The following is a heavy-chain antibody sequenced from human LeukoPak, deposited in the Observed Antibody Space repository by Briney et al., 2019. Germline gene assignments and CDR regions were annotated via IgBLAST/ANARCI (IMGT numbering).Heavy chain of an antibody. Sequence: LSXXCAISGDSVSSNSVAWNWIRQSPSRGLEWLGRTFYRSKLYNEYAVSVKSRITVNPDTSKNQVSLQLNSATPEDTAVYFCARGSRGAFDIWGQGTIITVSS. J-gene: IGHJ3*02. V-gene: IGHV6-1*01. D-gene: IGHD3-10*01. CDR2: TFYRSKLYN. CDR3: ARGSRGAFDI. CDR1: GDSVSSNSVA.